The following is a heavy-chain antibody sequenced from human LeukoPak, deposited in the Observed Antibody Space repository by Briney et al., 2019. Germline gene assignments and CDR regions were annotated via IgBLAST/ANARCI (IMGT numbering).Heavy chain of an antibody. Sequence: SETLSLTCAVYGGSLSGYYWSWVRQPPGKGLEGIGEINHSGSTNYNPSLTSGGTISVDTTKNQFSLKLSSVTAADTAVYYCARGPRRRVGASDWGQGTLVTVSS. CDR3: ARGPRRRVGASD. V-gene: IGHV4-34*01. CDR1: GGSLSGYY. J-gene: IGHJ4*02. D-gene: IGHD1-26*01. CDR2: INHSGST.